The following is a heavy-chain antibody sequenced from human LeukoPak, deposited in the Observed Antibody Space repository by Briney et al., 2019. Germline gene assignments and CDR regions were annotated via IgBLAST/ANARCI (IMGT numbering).Heavy chain of an antibody. CDR2: INWIGGST. J-gene: IGHJ2*01. V-gene: IGHV3-20*04. CDR1: GFTFDDYG. Sequence: GGSLRLSCAASGFTFDDYGMNWVRQAPGKGLEWVSGINWIGGSTGYADSVKGRFTISRDNAKNSLYLQINSLRAEDTAFYYCAKNWGSFSWYFDLWGRGTLVTVSS. D-gene: IGHD7-27*01. CDR3: AKNWGSFSWYFDL.